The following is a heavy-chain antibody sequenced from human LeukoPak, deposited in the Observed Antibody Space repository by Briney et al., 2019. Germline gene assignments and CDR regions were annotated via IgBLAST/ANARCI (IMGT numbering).Heavy chain of an antibody. J-gene: IGHJ5*02. D-gene: IGHD1-26*01. CDR2: IYTSGST. CDR3: ARSKSGSYPPRFDP. CDR1: GGSISSYY. V-gene: IGHV4-4*07. Sequence: SETLSFTCTVSGGSISSYYWSWIRQPAGKGLEWIGRIYTSGSTNYNPSLKSRVTMSVDTSKNQFSLKLSSVTAADTAVYYCARSKSGSYPPRFDPWGQGTLVTVSS.